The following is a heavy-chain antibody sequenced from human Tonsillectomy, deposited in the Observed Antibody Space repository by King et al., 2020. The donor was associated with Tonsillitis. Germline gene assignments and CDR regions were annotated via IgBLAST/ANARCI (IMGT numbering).Heavy chain of an antibody. V-gene: IGHV4-30-4*07. Sequence: VQLQESGPGLXKPSQTLXXTXXXSGGSIXSXGYXWSWXXXPXXKXXXXXXXXXXXXXXXXXXXXXXRVSIXVXXXKHXFSLKLXSVTAAATAVYFCARGGPHCSGGACYSTAVTWFDPWGQGTLVTVSS. CDR3: ARGGPHCSGGACYSTAVTWFDP. CDR1: GGSIXSXGYX. D-gene: IGHD2-15*01. CDR2: XXXXXXX. J-gene: IGHJ5*02.